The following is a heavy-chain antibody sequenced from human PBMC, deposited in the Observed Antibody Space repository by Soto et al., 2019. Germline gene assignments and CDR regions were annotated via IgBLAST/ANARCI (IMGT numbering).Heavy chain of an antibody. D-gene: IGHD1-20*01. CDR2: IYYSGST. Sequence: PSETQSLTCTVSGGSISRHYWSWIRQPPGKRPEWIGYIYYSGSTNYNPSLKCRVTISVDTSKNQSSLKLNSVTAADTAVYYCARPTYNSGSPFDYWGQGTLVRVSS. V-gene: IGHV4-59*11. J-gene: IGHJ4*02. CDR1: GGSISRHY. CDR3: ARPTYNSGSPFDY.